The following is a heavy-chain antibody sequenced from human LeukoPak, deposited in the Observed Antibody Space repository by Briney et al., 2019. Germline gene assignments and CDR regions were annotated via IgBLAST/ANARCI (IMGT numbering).Heavy chain of an antibody. J-gene: IGHJ5*02. Sequence: GGSLRLSCAASGFTFSSYGMHWVRQAPGKGPEWVAFIRYDGSNKYYADSVKGRFTISRDNSKNTLYLQMNSLRAEDTAVYYCAKDVPIEPRGWFDPWGQGTLVTVSS. D-gene: IGHD3-10*01. V-gene: IGHV3-30*02. CDR3: AKDVPIEPRGWFDP. CDR1: GFTFSSYG. CDR2: IRYDGSNK.